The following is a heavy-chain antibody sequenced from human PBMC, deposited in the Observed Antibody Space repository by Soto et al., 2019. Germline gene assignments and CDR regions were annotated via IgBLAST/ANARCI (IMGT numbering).Heavy chain of an antibody. J-gene: IGHJ4*02. CDR2: MYDTVGT. CDR1: GGSISNYQ. V-gene: IGHV4-59*08. Sequence: SETLSLTCTVSGGSISNYQWSWVRQPPGKGLEWIGYMYDTVGTTYNPSLKSRVTISMDTSMNQFSLELSSVSAADTAVYHCARLADCTGGACYGPLDSWGQGTLVTVSS. D-gene: IGHD2-8*02. CDR3: ARLADCTGGACYGPLDS.